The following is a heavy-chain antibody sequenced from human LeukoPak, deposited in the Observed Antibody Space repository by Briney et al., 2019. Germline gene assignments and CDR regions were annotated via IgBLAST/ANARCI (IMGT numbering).Heavy chain of an antibody. CDR2: ISGSGGST. CDR1: GFTFSSYA. CDR3: AKDNGDGYNDY. V-gene: IGHV3-23*01. D-gene: IGHD5-24*01. J-gene: IGHJ4*02. Sequence: GGSLRLSCAASGFTFSSYAMSWVRQAPGKGLEWVSVISGSGGSTYDADSVKGRFTISRDNSKNTLYLQMNSLRAEDTAAYYCAKDNGDGYNDYWGQGTLVTVSS.